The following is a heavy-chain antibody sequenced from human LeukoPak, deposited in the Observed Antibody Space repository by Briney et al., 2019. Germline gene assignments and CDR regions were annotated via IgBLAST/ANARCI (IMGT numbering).Heavy chain of an antibody. V-gene: IGHV4-39*01. CDR1: GGSISSSSYY. J-gene: IGHJ5*02. CDR2: IYYSGST. CDR3: ARLNANWFDP. Sequence: SETLSLTCTVSGGSISSSSYYWGWIRQPPGKGLGWIGSIYYSGSTYYNPSLKSRVTISVDTSKNQFSLKLSSVTAADTAVYYCARLNANWFDPWGQGTLVTVSS.